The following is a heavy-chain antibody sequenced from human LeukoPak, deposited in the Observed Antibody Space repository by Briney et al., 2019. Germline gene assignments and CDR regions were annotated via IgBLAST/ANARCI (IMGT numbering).Heavy chain of an antibody. Sequence: ASVKVSCKASGYTFTGYYMHWARQAPGQGLEWMGWINPNSGGTNYAQKFQGRVTMTRDTSISTAYMELSRLRSDDTAVYYCARGEGIAAAGLDYWGQGTLVTVSS. V-gene: IGHV1-2*02. CDR1: GYTFTGYY. CDR2: INPNSGGT. CDR3: ARGEGIAAAGLDY. J-gene: IGHJ4*02. D-gene: IGHD6-13*01.